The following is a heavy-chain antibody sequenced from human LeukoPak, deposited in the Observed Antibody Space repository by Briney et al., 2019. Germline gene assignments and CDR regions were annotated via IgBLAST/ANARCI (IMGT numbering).Heavy chain of an antibody. CDR1: GFTFSSYA. CDR3: AKLIGTRVAAFDY. D-gene: IGHD6-6*01. CDR2: ISGSGGST. J-gene: IGHJ4*02. Sequence: GGSLRLSCAASGFTFSSYAMSWVRQAPGKGLEWVSAISGSGGSTYYADSVKGRLTISRGNSKNTLYLQMNSLRAEDTAVYYCAKLIGTRVAAFDYWGQGTLVTVSS. V-gene: IGHV3-23*01.